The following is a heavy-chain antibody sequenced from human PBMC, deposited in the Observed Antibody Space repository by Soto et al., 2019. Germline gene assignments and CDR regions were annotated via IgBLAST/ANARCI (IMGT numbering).Heavy chain of an antibody. D-gene: IGHD1-20*01. CDR2: ISSSSSTI. CDR1: GFTFSSYS. Sequence: EVQLVESGGGLVQPGGSLRLSCAASGFTFSSYSMNWVRQAPGKGLEWVSYISSSSSTIYYADSVKGRFTISRDNANNSLYLRMNSWRAEDTAVYYCASGLNWNGFIPGGAYYMDVWGKGTTVTVSS. V-gene: IGHV3-48*01. J-gene: IGHJ6*03. CDR3: ASGLNWNGFIPGGAYYMDV.